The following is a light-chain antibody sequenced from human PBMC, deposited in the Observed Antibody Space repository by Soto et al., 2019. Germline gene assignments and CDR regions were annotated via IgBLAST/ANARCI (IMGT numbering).Light chain of an antibody. CDR2: KAS. Sequence: DIQMTQSPSTLPASVGDRVTITCRASQSISMWLAWYQQKPGKAPKLLIYKASTLKSGVPSRFSGSGSGTEFTLTISSLQPDDFATYYCQHYNSYSEAFGQGTKVDIK. V-gene: IGKV1-5*03. CDR3: QHYNSYSEA. J-gene: IGKJ1*01. CDR1: QSISMW.